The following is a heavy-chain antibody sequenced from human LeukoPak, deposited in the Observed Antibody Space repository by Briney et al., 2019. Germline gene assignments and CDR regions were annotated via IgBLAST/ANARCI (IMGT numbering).Heavy chain of an antibody. V-gene: IGHV3-48*02. Sequence: GGSLRLSCAASGFTFSSYSMNWVRQAPGKGLEWVSSISSSSSTIYYADSVKGRFTISRDNAKNSLYLQMNSLRDEDTAVYYCARVSDPDSGWYYYFDYWGQGTLVTVSS. CDR3: ARVSDPDSGWYYYFDY. D-gene: IGHD6-19*01. CDR2: ISSSSSTI. CDR1: GFTFSSYS. J-gene: IGHJ4*02.